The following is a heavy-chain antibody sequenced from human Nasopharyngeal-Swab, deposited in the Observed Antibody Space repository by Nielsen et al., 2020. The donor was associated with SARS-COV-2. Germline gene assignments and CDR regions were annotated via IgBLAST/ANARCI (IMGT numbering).Heavy chain of an antibody. Sequence: SETLSLTCAVYGGFLSGYYWRWLRHPPGKGLEWIGEINHSGSINYNPSLKSRVTISVDPSKNQFPLKLSSVTAADTAVYYCARGGYSGYDSSNWFDPWGQGTLVTVSS. J-gene: IGHJ5*02. V-gene: IGHV4-34*01. CDR3: ARGGYSGYDSSNWFDP. D-gene: IGHD5-12*01. CDR2: INHSGSI. CDR1: GGFLSGYY.